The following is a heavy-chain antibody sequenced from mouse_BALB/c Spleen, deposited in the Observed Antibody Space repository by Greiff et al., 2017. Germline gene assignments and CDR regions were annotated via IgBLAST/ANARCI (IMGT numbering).Heavy chain of an antibody. D-gene: IGHD1-3*01. CDR2: IWAGGST. CDR3: ASQTGTSLFAY. V-gene: IGHV2-9*02. Sequence: VQRVESGPGLVAPSQSLSITCTVSGFSLTSYGVHWVRQPPGKGLEWLGVIWAGGSTNYNSALMSRLSISKDNSKSQVFLKMNSLQTDDTAMYYCASQTGTSLFAYWGQGTLVTVSA. J-gene: IGHJ3*01. CDR1: GFSLTSYG.